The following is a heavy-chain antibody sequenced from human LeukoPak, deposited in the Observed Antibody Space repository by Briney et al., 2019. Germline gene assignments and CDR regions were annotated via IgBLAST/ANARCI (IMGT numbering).Heavy chain of an antibody. J-gene: IGHJ4*02. Sequence: SETLSLTCTVSGGSISSSGHYWGWIRQPPGKGLEWIGSVYYNGDTYYNPSLKSRAITSVDTSRNQFSLRLSSVTAADMAIYYCARHKAYSDYVSDWGQGTLVTVSS. CDR2: VYYNGDT. CDR3: ARHKAYSDYVSD. D-gene: IGHD4-11*01. CDR1: GGSISSSGHY. V-gene: IGHV4-39*01.